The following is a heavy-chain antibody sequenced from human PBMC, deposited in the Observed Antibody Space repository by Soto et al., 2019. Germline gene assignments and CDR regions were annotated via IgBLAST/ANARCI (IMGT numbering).Heavy chain of an antibody. Sequence: GGSLRLSCAASGFTFNIYAMTWVRQAPGKGLEWVSAISRYGDITYYANSVEGRFSISRDNSKNTLFLHMNCLSAEDTAFYYCAKDRYLDHDSRGYLFDNWGQGTLVTVSS. V-gene: IGHV3-23*01. D-gene: IGHD3-22*01. CDR1: GFTFNIYA. CDR2: ISRYGDIT. J-gene: IGHJ4*02. CDR3: AKDRYLDHDSRGYLFDN.